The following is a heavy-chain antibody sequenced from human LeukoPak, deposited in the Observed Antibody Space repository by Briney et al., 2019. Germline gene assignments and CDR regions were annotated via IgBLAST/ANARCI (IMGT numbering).Heavy chain of an antibody. CDR2: IGTAGDT. Sequence: GGSLRLSCAASGFTFSSYDTHWVRQATGKGLEWVSAIGTAGDTYYPGSVKGRFTISRENAKNSLYLQMNSLRAGDTAVYYCARGGEGVVFYYGWPHWYFDLWGRGTLVTVSS. J-gene: IGHJ2*01. V-gene: IGHV3-13*01. D-gene: IGHD3-10*01. CDR1: GFTFSSYD. CDR3: ARGGEGVVFYYGWPHWYFDL.